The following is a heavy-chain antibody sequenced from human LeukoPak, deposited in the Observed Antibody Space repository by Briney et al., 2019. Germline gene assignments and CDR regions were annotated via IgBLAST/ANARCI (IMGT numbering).Heavy chain of an antibody. J-gene: IGHJ4*02. V-gene: IGHV3-43*02. D-gene: IGHD3-22*01. CDR1: GFTFDDYA. CDR3: AKDIVDYYDSSGIDYFDY. Sequence: PGGSLSRSCAGSGFTFDDYAMHWVRQAPGKGLEWVSLISGDGGSTYYADSVKGRFTISRDNSKNSLYLQMNSLRTEDTALYYCAKDIVDYYDSSGIDYFDYWGQGTLVTVS. CDR2: ISGDGGST.